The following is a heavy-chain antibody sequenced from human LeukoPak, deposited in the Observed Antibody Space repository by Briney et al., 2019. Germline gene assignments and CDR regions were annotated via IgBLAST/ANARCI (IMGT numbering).Heavy chain of an antibody. CDR3: ARAPVIFGSGTQDAFDI. D-gene: IGHD3-10*01. CDR2: ISTSSIYK. Sequence: PGGSLRLSCAASGFTFSSYSMNWVRQAPGKGLEWVASISTSSIYKYYGDPVKGRFTISRDNSRNSVYLQMDSLRAEDAALYYCARAPVIFGSGTQDAFDIWGQGTMVTVSS. CDR1: GFTFSSYS. V-gene: IGHV3-21*01. J-gene: IGHJ3*02.